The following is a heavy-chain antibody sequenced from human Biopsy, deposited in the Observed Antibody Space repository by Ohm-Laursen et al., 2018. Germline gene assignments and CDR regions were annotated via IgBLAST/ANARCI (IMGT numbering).Heavy chain of an antibody. D-gene: IGHD3-10*01. CDR2: ISGSGDTA. J-gene: IGHJ3*02. V-gene: IGHV3-23*01. CDR1: GFTFASHA. Sequence: SLRLSCAASGFTFASHAMRWVRQAPGKGLEWVSLISGSGDTAYLPDSVKGRFTISRDNSKNTLYLEMNSLRTEETAKYYFTKAGSQDGFDIWGPGTMVTVSS. CDR3: TKAGSQDGFDI.